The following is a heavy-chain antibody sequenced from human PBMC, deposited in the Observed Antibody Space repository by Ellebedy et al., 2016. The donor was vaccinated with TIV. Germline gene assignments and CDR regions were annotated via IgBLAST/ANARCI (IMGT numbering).Heavy chain of an antibody. J-gene: IGHJ3*01. V-gene: IGHV3-74*01. CDR1: GFTFHDYT. CDR3: AREWSAFDL. D-gene: IGHD3-3*01. CDR2: ISSDGSHI. Sequence: GESLKISCAASGFTFHDYTMLWVRQAPGKGLVWVSHISSDGSHINYADSVKGRFTISRDNAKNTLYLQMNSLRAEDTAVYYCAREWSAFDLWGQGTMVTVSS.